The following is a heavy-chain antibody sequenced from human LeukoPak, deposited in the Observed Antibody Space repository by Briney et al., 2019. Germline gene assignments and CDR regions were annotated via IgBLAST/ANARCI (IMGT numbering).Heavy chain of an antibody. J-gene: IGHJ3*02. D-gene: IGHD2-15*01. V-gene: IGHV1-69*01. Sequence: GASVKVSCKASGGTFSSYAISWVRQAPGQGLEWMGGIIPIFGTANYAQKFQGRVTITADESTSTAYMELSSLRSEDTAVYYCARWVEEDPLDDAFDIWGQGTMVTVSS. CDR1: GGTFSSYA. CDR3: ARWVEEDPLDDAFDI. CDR2: IIPIFGTA.